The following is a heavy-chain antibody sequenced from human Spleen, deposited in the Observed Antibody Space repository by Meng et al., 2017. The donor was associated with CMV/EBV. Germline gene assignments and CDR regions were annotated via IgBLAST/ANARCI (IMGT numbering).Heavy chain of an antibody. D-gene: IGHD5-12*01. CDR2: IIPILGIA. CDR3: ARDPTSSGDDLPFDY. Sequence: SVKVSCKASGGTFSSYTISWVRQAPGQGLEWMGRIIPILGIANYAQKFQGRVTITADKSTSTAYMELSSLRSEDKAVYYCARDPTSSGDDLPFDYWGQGTLVTVSS. CDR1: GGTFSSYT. V-gene: IGHV1-69*04. J-gene: IGHJ4*02.